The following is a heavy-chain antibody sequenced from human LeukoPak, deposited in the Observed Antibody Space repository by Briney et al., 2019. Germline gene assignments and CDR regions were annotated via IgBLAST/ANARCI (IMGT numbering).Heavy chain of an antibody. Sequence: GGSLRLSCAASGFTFSSYAMSWVRQAPGKGLEWVSAISGSGDATYYAESVKGQFTISRDNSKNTLYLQMNSLRAEDTAVYYCAKDVGYCGSTSCYFSYWGQGTLVTVAS. CDR1: GFTFSSYA. J-gene: IGHJ4*02. CDR3: AKDVGYCGSTSCYFSY. D-gene: IGHD2-2*01. CDR2: ISGSGDAT. V-gene: IGHV3-23*01.